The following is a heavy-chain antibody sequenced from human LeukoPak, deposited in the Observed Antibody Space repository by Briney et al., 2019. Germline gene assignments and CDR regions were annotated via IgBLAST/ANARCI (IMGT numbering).Heavy chain of an antibody. J-gene: IGHJ5*02. Sequence: PSETLSLTCTVSGGSISSSSYYWGWIRQPPGKGLEWIGSIYYSGSTYYNPSLKSRVTISVDTSKNQFSLKLSSVTAADTAVYYCARQSTMIVDVGWFDPWGQGTLVTVSS. V-gene: IGHV4-39*01. CDR3: ARQSTMIVDVGWFDP. CDR2: IYYSGST. D-gene: IGHD3-22*01. CDR1: GGSISSSSYY.